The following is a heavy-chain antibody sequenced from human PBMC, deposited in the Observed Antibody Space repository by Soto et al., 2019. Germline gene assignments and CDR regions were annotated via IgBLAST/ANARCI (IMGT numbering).Heavy chain of an antibody. J-gene: IGHJ4*02. CDR2: INHSGST. Sequence: SETLSLTCAVYGGSFSGYYWSWIRQPPGKGLEWIGEINHSGSTNYNPSLKSRVTISVDTSKNQFSLKLSSVTAADTAVYYCARVGYDYVWGSYRPNFDYWGQGTLVTVSS. CDR3: ARVGYDYVWGSYRPNFDY. D-gene: IGHD3-16*02. V-gene: IGHV4-34*01. CDR1: GGSFSGYY.